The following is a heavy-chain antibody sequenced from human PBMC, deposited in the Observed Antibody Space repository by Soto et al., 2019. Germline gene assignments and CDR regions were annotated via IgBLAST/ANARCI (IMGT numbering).Heavy chain of an antibody. J-gene: IGHJ6*02. CDR1: GYTFTSYA. V-gene: IGHV1-3*01. CDR2: INAGNGNT. CDR3: ATDSSSWYNYYYGMDA. D-gene: IGHD6-13*01. Sequence: ASVKVSCKASGYTFTSYAMHWVRQAPGQRLEWMGWINAGNGNTKYSQKFQGRVTITRDTSASTAYMELSSLRPEDTAVYYCATDSSSWYNYYYGMDAWGQGTTVTVSS.